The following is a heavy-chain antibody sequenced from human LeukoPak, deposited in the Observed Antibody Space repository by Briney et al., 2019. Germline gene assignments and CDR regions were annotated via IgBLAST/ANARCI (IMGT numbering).Heavy chain of an antibody. V-gene: IGHV1-2*02. J-gene: IGHJ4*02. CDR1: GYTFTGYY. CDR2: INPNSGGT. Sequence: ASVKVSCKASGYTFTGYYMHWVRQAPGQGLEWMGWINPNSGGTNYAQKFQGRVTMTRDTSISTAYMGLSRLRSDDTAVYYCAREGTIFGVVIIPSKGDFDYWGQGTLVTVSS. D-gene: IGHD3-3*01. CDR3: AREGTIFGVVIIPSKGDFDY.